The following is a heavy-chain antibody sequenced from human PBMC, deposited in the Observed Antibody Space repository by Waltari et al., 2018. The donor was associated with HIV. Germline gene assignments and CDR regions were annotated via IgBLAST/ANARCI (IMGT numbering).Heavy chain of an antibody. CDR3: ARENVVVPAAIRIPVYYGMDV. J-gene: IGHJ6*02. V-gene: IGHV4-39*07. D-gene: IGHD2-2*02. CDR1: GGSISSSRYY. CDR2: IYYSGST. Sequence: QLQLQESGPGLVKPSETLSLTCTVSGGSISSSRYYWGWIRQPPGKGREWIGSIYYSGSTNYTPSLKSRVTISVDTSKNQFSLKLSSVTAADTAVYYCARENVVVPAAIRIPVYYGMDVWGQGTTVTVSS.